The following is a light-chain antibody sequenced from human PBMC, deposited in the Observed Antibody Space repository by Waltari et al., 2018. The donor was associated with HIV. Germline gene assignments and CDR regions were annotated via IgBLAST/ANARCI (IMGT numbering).Light chain of an antibody. J-gene: IGLJ1*01. CDR1: SSNIGSNS. CDR3: AACDDSLKGYV. CDR2: NNN. V-gene: IGLV1-44*01. Sequence: QSVLTQPPSESGTPGQRVTISCSGSSSNIGSNSVNWYQQLPGTAPKVLMFNNNQRPSGVPARFAGSKSGTSASLAISGLQSDDEADYYCAACDDSLKGYVFGTGTGVTIL.